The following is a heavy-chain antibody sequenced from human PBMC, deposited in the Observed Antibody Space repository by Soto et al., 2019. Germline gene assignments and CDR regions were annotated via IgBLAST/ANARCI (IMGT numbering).Heavy chain of an antibody. D-gene: IGHD3-10*01. Sequence: PSETLSLTCAVSGGSISSGGYSWSWIRQPPGKGLEWIGYIYHSGSTYYNPSLKSRVTISVDRSKNQFSLKLSSVTAADTAVYYCARGWEFYYGSGSYIFDYWAQGSLVTGSS. J-gene: IGHJ4*02. V-gene: IGHV4-30-2*01. CDR2: IYHSGST. CDR1: GGSISSGGYS. CDR3: ARGWEFYYGSGSYIFDY.